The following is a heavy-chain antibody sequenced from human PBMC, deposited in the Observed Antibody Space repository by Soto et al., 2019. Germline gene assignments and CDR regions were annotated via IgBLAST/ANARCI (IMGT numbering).Heavy chain of an antibody. CDR1: GFTFSSYE. Sequence: GGSLRLSCTASGFTFSSYEMNWVRQAPGKGLEWVSYISSGGSSVNYADSVKGRFTISRDNTKRPLHLQMNSLRAEDTAVYYCAREPPNYGSGTSSDVFDIWVQGTMVTVS. J-gene: IGHJ3*02. V-gene: IGHV3-48*03. CDR2: ISSGGSSV. CDR3: AREPPNYGSGTSSDVFDI. D-gene: IGHD3-10*01.